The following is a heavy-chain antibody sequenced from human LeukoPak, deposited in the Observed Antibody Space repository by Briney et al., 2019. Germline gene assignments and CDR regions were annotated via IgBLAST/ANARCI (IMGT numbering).Heavy chain of an antibody. CDR3: ARIAPKKGWFDP. V-gene: IGHV4-4*09. CDR1: GASNNSYY. J-gene: IGHJ5*02. Sequence: SETLSLTCTVSGASNNSYYWSWIRQPPGKGLEWIGYTHPSGNTNYSPSLKSRVTISMDTSTNQFSLKVRSVTAADTAVYYCARIAPKKGWFDPWGQGTLVTVSS. D-gene: IGHD6-13*01. CDR2: THPSGNT.